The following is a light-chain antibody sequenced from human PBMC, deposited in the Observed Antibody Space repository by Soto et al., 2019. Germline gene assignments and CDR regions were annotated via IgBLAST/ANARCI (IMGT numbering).Light chain of an antibody. CDR2: EVR. Sequence: QSALTQPASVSGSPGQSITISCTGTSSDVGFYNYVSWYQQYPDKAPKLILSEVRNRPSGVSSRFSGSKSGNTASLTISGLQAEDEADYYCLSYTSSTTLVFGGGTKVTVL. J-gene: IGLJ2*01. CDR1: SSDVGFYNY. CDR3: LSYTSSTTLV. V-gene: IGLV2-14*01.